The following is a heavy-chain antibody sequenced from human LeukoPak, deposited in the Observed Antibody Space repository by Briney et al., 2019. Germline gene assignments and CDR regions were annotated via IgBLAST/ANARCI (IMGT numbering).Heavy chain of an antibody. D-gene: IGHD3-22*01. CDR1: GGSISSYY. V-gene: IGHV4-59*01. Sequence: SETLSLTYTVSGGSISSYYWSWIRQPPGKGLEWIGYIYYSGSTNYNPSLKSRVTISVDTSKNQFSPKLSSVTAADTAVYYCAREGYYESSGSIDIWGQGTMVTVSS. J-gene: IGHJ3*02. CDR2: IYYSGST. CDR3: AREGYYESSGSIDI.